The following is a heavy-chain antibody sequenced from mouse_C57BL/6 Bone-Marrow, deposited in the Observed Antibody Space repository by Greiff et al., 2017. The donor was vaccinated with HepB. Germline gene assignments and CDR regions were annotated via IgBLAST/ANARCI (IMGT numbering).Heavy chain of an antibody. Sequence: KLVESGGGLVQPGGSLKLSCAASGFTFSDYYMYWVRQTPEKRLEWVAYISNGGGSTYYPDTVKGRFTISRDNAKNTLYLQMSRLKSEDTAMYYCARQGNLVLMDYWGQGTSVTVSS. D-gene: IGHD1-1*01. CDR1: GFTFSDYY. V-gene: IGHV5-12*01. J-gene: IGHJ4*01. CDR3: ARQGNLVLMDY. CDR2: ISNGGGST.